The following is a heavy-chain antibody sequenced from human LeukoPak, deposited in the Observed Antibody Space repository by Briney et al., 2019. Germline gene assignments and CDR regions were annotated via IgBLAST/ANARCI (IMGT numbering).Heavy chain of an antibody. V-gene: IGHV1-2*02. CDR1: GYTFTGYY. CDR2: INPNSGGT. CDR3: ARDRPFPSLGEASNWFDP. D-gene: IGHD2/OR15-2a*01. J-gene: IGHJ5*02. Sequence: ASVKVSCKASGYTFTGYYMHWVRQPPGQRLEWMEWINPNSGGTNYAQKFQGRVTMTRDTSISTAYMELSRLRSDDTAVYYCARDRPFPSLGEASNWFDPWGKGTLVTVSS.